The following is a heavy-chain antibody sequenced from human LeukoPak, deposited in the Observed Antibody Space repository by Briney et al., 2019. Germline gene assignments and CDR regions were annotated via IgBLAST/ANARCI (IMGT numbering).Heavy chain of an antibody. CDR3: ARDHEGYSSVHNQNWFDP. D-gene: IGHD6-25*01. J-gene: IGHJ5*02. CDR1: GGSISSGDYY. CDR2: IYYSGST. Sequence: SQTLSLTCTVSGGSISSGDYYWSWIRQPPGKGLEWIGYIYYSGSTYYNPSLKSRVTISVNTSKNQFSLKLSSVTAADTAVYYCARDHEGYSSVHNQNWFDPWGQGTLVTVSS. V-gene: IGHV4-30-4*08.